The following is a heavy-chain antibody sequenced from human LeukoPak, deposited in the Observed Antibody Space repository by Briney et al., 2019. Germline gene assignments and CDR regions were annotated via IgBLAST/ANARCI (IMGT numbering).Heavy chain of an antibody. V-gene: IGHV5-51*01. CDR3: ARFLAGANYFDY. Sequence: GESLKISCKASGYTFTSYWIGWVRQMPGKGLEWMGFIYPADSDTRYSPPFQGQVTISADKSITTAYLQWSSLKASDTAMYYCARFLAGANYFDYWGQGTLVTVSS. J-gene: IGHJ4*02. CDR2: IYPADSDT. CDR1: GYTFTSYW.